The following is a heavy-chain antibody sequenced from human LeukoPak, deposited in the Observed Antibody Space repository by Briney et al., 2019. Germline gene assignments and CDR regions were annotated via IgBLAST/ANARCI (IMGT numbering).Heavy chain of an antibody. V-gene: IGHV3-21*01. D-gene: IGHD4-11*01. CDR2: ISSGGTYI. CDR1: GFAFSDYD. J-gene: IGHJ5*02. CDR3: AREDYNPYNWLDP. Sequence: GGSLRLSCTASGFAFSDYDMHWVRQAPGKGLECVSSISSGGTYIYYADSVKGRFTLSRENHKHSLYLQLSRVRGEHTAVYFCAREDYNPYNWLDPWGQGPLVTVSS.